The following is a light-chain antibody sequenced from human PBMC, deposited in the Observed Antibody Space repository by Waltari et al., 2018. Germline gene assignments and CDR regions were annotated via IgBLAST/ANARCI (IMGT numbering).Light chain of an antibody. Sequence: DIQLTQSPSFLSASVGDRVTITCRASQGISSYLAWYQQKPGKAPNLLIYAASTWQSGVPSMFSGSGSGTEFTLTISSLQPEDFATYYCQQVNSYPITFGQGTRLEIK. CDR2: AAS. CDR3: QQVNSYPIT. V-gene: IGKV1-9*01. J-gene: IGKJ5*01. CDR1: QGISSY.